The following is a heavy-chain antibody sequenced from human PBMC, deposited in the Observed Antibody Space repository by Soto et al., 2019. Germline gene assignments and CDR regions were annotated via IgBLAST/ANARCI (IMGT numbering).Heavy chain of an antibody. J-gene: IGHJ4*02. D-gene: IGHD3-16*01. Sequence: EVQLMESGGGLVQPGGSLRLSCAASGFNFGASWMAWVRQAPGKGLEWVADIKQDGSEKNYVDSVKGRVTISRDDAKNTLYLQMTSLRAEDTAVYYCARDPFDGAIDYWGLGTLVTVSS. CDR3: ARDPFDGAIDY. CDR1: GFNFGASW. CDR2: IKQDGSEK. V-gene: IGHV3-7*01.